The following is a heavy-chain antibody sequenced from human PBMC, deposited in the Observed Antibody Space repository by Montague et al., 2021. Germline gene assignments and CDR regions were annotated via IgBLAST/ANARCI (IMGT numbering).Heavy chain of an antibody. J-gene: IGHJ5*02. CDR2: IHYTGSA. D-gene: IGHD2-15*01. CDR1: GGSISSDNYY. Sequence: SETLSLTCTVSGGSISSDNYYWAWIRQPPGKGLEWIGSIHYTGSAHYNPSLNSRVTISVDTSKNQFSLKLSSVTAADTAVYYCARPRVTQDRWFDPWGQGTLVTVSS. V-gene: IGHV4-39*01. CDR3: ARPRVTQDRWFDP.